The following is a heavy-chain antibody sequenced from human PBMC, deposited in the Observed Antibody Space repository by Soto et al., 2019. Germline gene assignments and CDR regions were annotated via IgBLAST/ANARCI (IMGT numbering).Heavy chain of an antibody. D-gene: IGHD3-9*01. CDR1: GFTFSDYY. CDR3: ASSTIPGDYYYYYMDV. V-gene: IGHV3-11*01. Sequence: GGSLRLSCAASGFTFSDYYMSWIRQAPGKGLEWVSYISSSGSTIYYADSVKGRFTISRDNAKNSLYLQMNSLRAEDTAVYYCASSTIPGDYYYYYMDVWGKGATVTVSS. CDR2: ISSSGSTI. J-gene: IGHJ6*03.